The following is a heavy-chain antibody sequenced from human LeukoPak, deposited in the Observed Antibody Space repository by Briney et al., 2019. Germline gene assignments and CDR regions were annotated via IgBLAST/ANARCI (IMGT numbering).Heavy chain of an antibody. V-gene: IGHV1-8*01. D-gene: IGHD5-12*01. Sequence: GASVKVSCKASGYTFTSYDINWVRQATGQGLEWMGWMNPNRGNTGYAQKLQGRVTMTGNTSISTAYMELSSLRSEDTAVYYCARAPPRRGYSGYDSYYWGQGTLVTVSS. CDR2: MNPNRGNT. J-gene: IGHJ4*02. CDR3: ARAPPRRGYSGYDSYY. CDR1: GYTFTSYD.